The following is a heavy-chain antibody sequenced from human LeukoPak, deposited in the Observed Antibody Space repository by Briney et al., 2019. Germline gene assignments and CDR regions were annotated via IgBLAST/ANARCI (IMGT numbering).Heavy chain of an antibody. Sequence: TGGSLRLSCAASGFPFSSYYMNWVRQAPGKGLEWVASLSSNSTYKYYADSVKGRFTISRDNAKNSLYLQMNSLTAEDTAVYYCVRDPHYYDSSGYYGGFDYWGQGTLVTVSS. CDR2: LSSNSTYK. J-gene: IGHJ4*02. D-gene: IGHD3-22*01. V-gene: IGHV3-21*01. CDR3: VRDPHYYDSSGYYGGFDY. CDR1: GFPFSSYY.